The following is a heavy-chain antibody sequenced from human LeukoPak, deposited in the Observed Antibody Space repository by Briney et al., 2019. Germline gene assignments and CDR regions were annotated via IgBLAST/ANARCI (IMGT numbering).Heavy chain of an antibody. Sequence: GGSLRLSCAASGFTFSTYAIHWVRQTPGKGLEGVAIISYDGSTTYYADSVKGRFTISRDNSKNTLYLQMNSLRPEDTAVYYCARAVARYGANDYWGQGTLVTVSS. V-gene: IGHV3-30*04. CDR3: ARAVARYGANDY. CDR2: ISYDGSTT. CDR1: GFTFSTYA. J-gene: IGHJ4*02. D-gene: IGHD4/OR15-4a*01.